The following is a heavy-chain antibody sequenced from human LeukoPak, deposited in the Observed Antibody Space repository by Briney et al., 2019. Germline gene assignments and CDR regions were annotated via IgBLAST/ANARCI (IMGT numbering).Heavy chain of an antibody. CDR1: GYTFTGYY. V-gene: IGHV1-2*02. D-gene: IGHD3-22*01. CDR2: INPNSGGT. CDR3: AREDYYDSSGYPGGY. Sequence: ASVKVSCKASGYTFTGYYMHWVRQAPGQGLEWMGWINPNSGGTNYAQKFQGRVTMTRDTSISTAYMELSRLRSDDTAVCYCAREDYYDSSGYPGGYWGQGTLVTVSS. J-gene: IGHJ4*02.